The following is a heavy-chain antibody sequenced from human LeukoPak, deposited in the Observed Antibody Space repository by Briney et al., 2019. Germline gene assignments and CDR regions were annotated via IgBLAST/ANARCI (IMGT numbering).Heavy chain of an antibody. CDR2: ISDSGDGT. V-gene: IGHV3-53*01. CDR3: VREVSAWPKNWFDP. Sequence: GGSLRLSCAASGFTVSSNYMSWVRQSPVKGLEWVSAISDSGDGTYYADSVKARFTISRDNSKNTVYLEMSSLRAEDTAVYYCVREVSAWPKNWFDPWGQGTLVTVSS. D-gene: IGHD3-3*01. J-gene: IGHJ5*02. CDR1: GFTVSSNY.